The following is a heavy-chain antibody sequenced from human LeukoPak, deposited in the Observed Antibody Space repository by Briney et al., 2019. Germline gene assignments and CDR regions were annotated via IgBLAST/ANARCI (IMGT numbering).Heavy chain of an antibody. J-gene: IGHJ4*02. CDR3: AKEIVDYYGSGSYYNDFDY. CDR1: GFTFSSYG. V-gene: IGHV3-30*18. D-gene: IGHD3-10*01. CDR2: ISYDGSNK. Sequence: PGGSLRLSCAASGFTFSSYGMHWVRQAPGKGLEWVAVISYDGSNKYYADSVKGRFTISRDNSKNTLYLQMNSLRAEDTAVYYCAKEIVDYYGSGSYYNDFDYWGQGTPVTVSS.